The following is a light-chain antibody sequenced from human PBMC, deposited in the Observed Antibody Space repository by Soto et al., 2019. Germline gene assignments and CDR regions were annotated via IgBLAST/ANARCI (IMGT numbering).Light chain of an antibody. V-gene: IGKV3-20*01. J-gene: IGKJ1*01. CDR3: QQYGSSPRT. CDR1: QSVSSSY. CDR2: GAS. Sequence: LTQAPGTLYLSPGERAPLSCRASQSVSSSYLAWYQQKPGQAPRLLIYGASSRATGIPDRFSGSGSGTDFTLTISRLEPEDFAVYYCQQYGSSPRTFGQGTKVDIK.